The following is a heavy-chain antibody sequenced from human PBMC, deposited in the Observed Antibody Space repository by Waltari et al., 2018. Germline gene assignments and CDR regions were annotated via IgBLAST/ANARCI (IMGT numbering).Heavy chain of an antibody. CDR2: IYTSGST. CDR3: ARGLQWLVGGAFDI. CDR1: GGSISSYS. D-gene: IGHD6-19*01. Sequence: QVQLQESGPGLVKPSETLSLTCTVSGGSISSYSWSWIRQPAGKGLEWIGRIYTSGSTNYNPSLKSRVTMSVDTSKNQFSLKLSSVTAADTAVYYCARGLQWLVGGAFDIWGQGTMVTVSS. V-gene: IGHV4-4*07. J-gene: IGHJ3*02.